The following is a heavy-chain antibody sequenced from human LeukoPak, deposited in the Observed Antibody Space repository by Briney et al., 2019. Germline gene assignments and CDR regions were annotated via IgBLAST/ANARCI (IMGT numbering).Heavy chain of an antibody. Sequence: GGSLRLSCAASVFTFSSYALSWVRQAPGKGLEWVSAISGSGGSTYYADSVKGRFTISRDNSKNTLYLQMNSLRAEDTAVYYCAKMDYYDSSGYPPVDYWGQGTLVTVSS. CDR3: AKMDYYDSSGYPPVDY. CDR1: VFTFSSYA. J-gene: IGHJ4*02. V-gene: IGHV3-23*01. CDR2: ISGSGGST. D-gene: IGHD3-22*01.